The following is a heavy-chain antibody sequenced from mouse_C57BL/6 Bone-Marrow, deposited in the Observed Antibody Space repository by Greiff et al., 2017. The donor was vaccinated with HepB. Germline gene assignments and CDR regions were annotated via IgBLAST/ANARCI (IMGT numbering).Heavy chain of an antibody. J-gene: IGHJ2*01. V-gene: IGHV1-84*01. Sequence: QVQLQQSGPELVKPGASVKISCKASGYTFTDYYINWVKQRPGQGLEWIGCIYPGSGNTKYNEKFKGKATLTVDTSSSTAYMQLSSLTSEDSAVYFCARWGSYYFDYWGQGTTLTVSS. CDR2: IYPGSGNT. CDR3: ARWGSYYFDY. CDR1: GYTFTDYY.